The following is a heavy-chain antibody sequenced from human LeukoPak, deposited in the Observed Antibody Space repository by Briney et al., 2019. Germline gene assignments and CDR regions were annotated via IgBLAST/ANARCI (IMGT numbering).Heavy chain of an antibody. D-gene: IGHD6-19*01. CDR3: AKDRRRYSSGWYYFDY. CDR2: ISWNSGSI. V-gene: IGHV3-9*03. Sequence: GGSLRLSCAASGFTFDDYAMHWVRQAPGKGLEWVSGISWNSGSIGYADSVKGRFTISRDNAKNSLYLQMNSLRAEDMALYYCAKDRRRYSSGWYYFDYWGQGTLVTVSS. J-gene: IGHJ4*02. CDR1: GFTFDDYA.